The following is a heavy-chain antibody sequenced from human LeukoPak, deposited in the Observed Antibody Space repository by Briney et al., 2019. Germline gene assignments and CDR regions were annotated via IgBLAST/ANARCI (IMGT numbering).Heavy chain of an antibody. CDR3: ASARIAAAGDY. CDR2: ISSSSSYI. J-gene: IGHJ4*02. V-gene: IGHV3-21*01. CDR1: GFTFSSYS. D-gene: IGHD6-13*01. Sequence: GGSLRLSCAASGFTFSSYSVNWVRQAPGKGLEWVSSISSSSSYIYYADSVKGRFTISRDNAKNSLYLQMNSLRAEDTAVYYCASARIAAAGDYWGQGTLVTVSS.